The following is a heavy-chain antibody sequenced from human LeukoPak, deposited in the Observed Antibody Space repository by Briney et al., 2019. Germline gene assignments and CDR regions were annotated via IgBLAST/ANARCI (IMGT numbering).Heavy chain of an antibody. D-gene: IGHD6-19*01. J-gene: IGHJ4*02. Sequence: PGGSLRLSCAASGFTFSSHAISWVRQAPGKGLEWVSAITGTADNTYYADSVKGRFSISRDNSKNTLYLQLNSLRAEDTAVYYCAKTRGWPYYFNYWGQGTLVTVSS. V-gene: IGHV3-23*01. CDR2: ITGTADNT. CDR1: GFTFSSHA. CDR3: AKTRGWPYYFNY.